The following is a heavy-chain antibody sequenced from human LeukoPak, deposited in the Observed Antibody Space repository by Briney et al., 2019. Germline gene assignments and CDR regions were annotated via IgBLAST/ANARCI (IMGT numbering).Heavy chain of an antibody. CDR3: ARPRGCGSARCNNFDY. D-gene: IGHD2-2*01. Sequence: GGSLRLSCAASGFTFSNYAMHWVRQAPGKGLEWMSVISYDGRNKYFADSVKGRFTLSRDNSKNTLYLQMNSLRPEDSAVYYCARPRGCGSARCNNFDYWGQGTLVTVSS. CDR2: ISYDGRNK. J-gene: IGHJ4*02. V-gene: IGHV3-30*04. CDR1: GFTFSNYA.